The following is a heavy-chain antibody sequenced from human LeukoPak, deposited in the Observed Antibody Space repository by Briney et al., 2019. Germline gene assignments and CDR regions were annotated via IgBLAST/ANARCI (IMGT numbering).Heavy chain of an antibody. Sequence: GASVKVSCKASGYTFTSYGISWVRQAPGQGLEWMGWIDPNSGGTNYAQKFQGRVTMTRDTSISTAYMELSRLRSDDTAVYYCARGKRNYLFDYWGQGTLVTVSS. CDR2: IDPNSGGT. CDR1: GYTFTSYG. V-gene: IGHV1-2*02. J-gene: IGHJ4*02. CDR3: ARGKRNYLFDY. D-gene: IGHD5-24*01.